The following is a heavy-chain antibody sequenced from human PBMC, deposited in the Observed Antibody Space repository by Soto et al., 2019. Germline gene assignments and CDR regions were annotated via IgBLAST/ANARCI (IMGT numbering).Heavy chain of an antibody. CDR2: MNPNSGNT. V-gene: IGHV1-8*01. CDR1: AYTFTSYD. CDR3: ARERSGAGAGWGDP. Sequence: QVQLVQSGAEVKKPGASVKVSCKASAYTFTSYDINWVRQATGQGLEWMGWMNPNSGNTGYAQKFQGKVTLPRDTSRSTADMELRSLRSEDTAVYYWARERSGAGAGWGDPWGQGTLVTVSP. D-gene: IGHD6-13*01. J-gene: IGHJ5*02.